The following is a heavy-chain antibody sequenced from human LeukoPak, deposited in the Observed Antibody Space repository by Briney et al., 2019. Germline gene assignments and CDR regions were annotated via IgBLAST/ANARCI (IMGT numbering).Heavy chain of an antibody. CDR1: GYTFTSHA. J-gene: IGHJ4*02. Sequence: GASVKVSCKASGYTFTSHAMNWVRHAPGQGLEWMGWINTNTGNPTYAQGFTGRFVFSLDTSVSTAYLQISSLKAEDTAVYYCARDPSENTEWELRDEQIISPEGWDYWGQGTLVTVSS. CDR2: INTNTGNP. CDR3: ARDPSENTEWELRDEQIISPEGWDY. V-gene: IGHV7-4-1*02. D-gene: IGHD1-26*01.